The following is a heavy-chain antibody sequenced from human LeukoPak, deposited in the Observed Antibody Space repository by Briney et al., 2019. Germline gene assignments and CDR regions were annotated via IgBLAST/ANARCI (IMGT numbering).Heavy chain of an antibody. Sequence: GGSLRLSCAASGFAVFSNYMNWVRQAPGKGLEWVSVIYSDGDTSYADSVKGRFTISRDISKNTLYLQMNSLRAEDTAVYYCARDDYGGLDYWGQGTLVTVSS. CDR2: IYSDGDT. J-gene: IGHJ4*02. CDR3: ARDDYGGLDY. CDR1: GFAVFSNY. V-gene: IGHV3-66*01. D-gene: IGHD4-23*01.